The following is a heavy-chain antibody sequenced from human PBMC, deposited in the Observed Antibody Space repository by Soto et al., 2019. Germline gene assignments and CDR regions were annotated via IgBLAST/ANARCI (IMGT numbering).Heavy chain of an antibody. D-gene: IGHD3-3*01. V-gene: IGHV3-23*01. Sequence: SLRLSCAASGFSFGSYALSWVRQAPGKGLEWVSTISGSDGKTFYADSVKGRFSISRDTSQSTLYLQMNSLRADDTAMYYCARWSYLDYWGQGTRVTVSS. CDR1: GFSFGSYA. J-gene: IGHJ4*02. CDR2: ISGSDGKT. CDR3: ARWSYLDY.